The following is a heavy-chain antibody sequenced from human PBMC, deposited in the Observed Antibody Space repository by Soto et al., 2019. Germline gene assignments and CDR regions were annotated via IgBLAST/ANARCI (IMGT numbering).Heavy chain of an antibody. V-gene: IGHV4-39*01. Sequence: SETLSLTCTVSGGSISSSSYYWGWIRQPPGQGLEWLGTIYPLGNTNYNPSLKSRVTISMDKSKNLFSLKLNSVTAADTALYFCARQTNSSPARGPNWFDPWGQGALVTVSS. CDR1: GGSISSSSYY. CDR2: IYPLGNT. D-gene: IGHD6-19*01. CDR3: ARQTNSSPARGPNWFDP. J-gene: IGHJ5*02.